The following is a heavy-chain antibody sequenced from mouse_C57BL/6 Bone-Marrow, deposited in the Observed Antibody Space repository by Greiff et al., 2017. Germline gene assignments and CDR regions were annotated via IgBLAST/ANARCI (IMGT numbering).Heavy chain of an antibody. CDR3: AREANWDWYFDV. V-gene: IGHV1-18*01. CDR2: INPNNGGT. Sequence: VHVKQSGPELVKPGASVKIPCKASGYTFTDYNMDWVKQSHGKSLEWIGDINPNNGGTIYNQKFKGKATLTVDKSSSTAYMELRSLTSEDTAVYYCAREANWDWYFDVWGTGTTVTVSS. D-gene: IGHD4-1*01. CDR1: GYTFTDYN. J-gene: IGHJ1*03.